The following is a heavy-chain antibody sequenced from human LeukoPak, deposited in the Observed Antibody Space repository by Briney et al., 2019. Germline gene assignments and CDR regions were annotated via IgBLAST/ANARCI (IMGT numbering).Heavy chain of an antibody. D-gene: IGHD2-21*02. CDR1: GFSVSNNY. Sequence: PGGSLRLSCAASGFSVSNNYMSWVRQAPGKRLEWVSVIYNDGSTHYTDSAKGRFTISKDNSKNTLYLQMNDLSAEDTAVYYCARDREEVTARAQMDVWGKGTTVTVSS. CDR2: IYNDGST. J-gene: IGHJ6*04. V-gene: IGHV3-53*01. CDR3: ARDREEVTARAQMDV.